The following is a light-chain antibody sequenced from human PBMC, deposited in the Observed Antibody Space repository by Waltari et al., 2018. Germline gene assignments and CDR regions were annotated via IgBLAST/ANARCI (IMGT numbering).Light chain of an antibody. CDR3: QQSSSTPYT. V-gene: IGKV1-39*01. J-gene: IGKJ2*01. Sequence: DIQLTQSPSSLSASVGDRLTITCRASHSISDSLSWYQKRLGEAPQLLIFGASSLEGGGPPRFSGSGSGKQFALTISGLQPEDAATYYCQQSSSTPYTFGQGTKLEI. CDR1: HSISDS. CDR2: GAS.